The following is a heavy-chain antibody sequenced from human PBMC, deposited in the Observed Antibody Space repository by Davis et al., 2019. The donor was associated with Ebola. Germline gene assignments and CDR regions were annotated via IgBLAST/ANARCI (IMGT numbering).Heavy chain of an antibody. CDR2: IKLNSGGT. J-gene: IGHJ4*02. D-gene: IGHD1-26*01. CDR3: ARDLSGDNILCPDY. CDR1: GFTFTDYY. Sequence: ASVKVSCKASGFTFTDYYMHWVRQAPGQGLEWMGWIKLNSGGTNYAQRFQDRVTMPRDTSISTAYMELSSLTSDDTAVYYCARDLSGDNILCPDYWGQGTLVTVSS. V-gene: IGHV1-2*02.